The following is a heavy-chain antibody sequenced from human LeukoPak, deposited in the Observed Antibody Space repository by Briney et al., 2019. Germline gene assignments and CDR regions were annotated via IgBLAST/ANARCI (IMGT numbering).Heavy chain of an antibody. D-gene: IGHD3-10*01. CDR3: ATHPGDYWFGYLQL. CDR2: IKQDGSEK. CDR1: GFTFSSYW. V-gene: IGHV3-7*01. J-gene: IGHJ4*02. Sequence: GGSLRLSCAASGFTFSSYWMSWVRQAPGKGLEWVANIKQDGSEKYYVDSVKGRFTVSRDNAKNSLYLQMNSLRAEDTAVYYCATHPGDYWFGYLQLWGQGTLVTVSS.